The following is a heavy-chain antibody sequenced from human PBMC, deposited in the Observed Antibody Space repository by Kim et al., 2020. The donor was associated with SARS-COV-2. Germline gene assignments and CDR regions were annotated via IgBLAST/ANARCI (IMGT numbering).Heavy chain of an antibody. V-gene: IGHV3-30-3*01. D-gene: IGHD3-10*01. CDR2: ISYDGSNK. CDR1: GFTFSSYA. Sequence: GGSLRLSCAASGFTFSSYAMHWVRQAPGKGLEWVAVISYDGSNKYYADSVKGRFTISRDNSKNTLYLQMNSLRAEDTAVYYCARPFVITMVRGAAFDIWGQGTMVTVSS. J-gene: IGHJ3*02. CDR3: ARPFVITMVRGAAFDI.